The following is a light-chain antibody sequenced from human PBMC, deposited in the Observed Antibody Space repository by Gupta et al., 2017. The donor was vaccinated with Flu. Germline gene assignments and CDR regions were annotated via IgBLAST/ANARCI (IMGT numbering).Light chain of an antibody. Sequence: QSVLTQPPSVSGAPGQRVTISCTGSSSNIGAGYDVHWYQQLPGTAPKLLIYGNSNRPSGVPDRFSGSKSGTSASLAITGRQAEDEAEYYCQSYASSLSGRVVFGGGTKLTVL. CDR3: QSYASSLSGRVV. CDR1: SSNIGAGYD. CDR2: GNS. J-gene: IGLJ2*01. V-gene: IGLV1-40*01.